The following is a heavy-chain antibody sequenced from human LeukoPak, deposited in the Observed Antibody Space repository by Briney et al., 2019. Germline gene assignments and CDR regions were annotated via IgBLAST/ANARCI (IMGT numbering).Heavy chain of an antibody. V-gene: IGHV4-61*02. CDR2: IYTTGST. Sequence: ASETLSLTCTVSGGSISSGSYYWSWIRPPAGKGLEWIGRIYTTGSTNYNPSLKSRVPISVDTSKNQFSLKLSSVTAADTAVYYCARVSFGSGYYNYMDVWGKGTTVTVSS. J-gene: IGHJ6*03. CDR1: GGSISSGSYY. CDR3: ARVSFGSGYYNYMDV. D-gene: IGHD3-10*01.